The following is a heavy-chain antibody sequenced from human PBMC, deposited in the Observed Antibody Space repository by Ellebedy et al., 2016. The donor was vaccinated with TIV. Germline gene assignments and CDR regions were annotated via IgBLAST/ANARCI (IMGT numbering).Heavy chain of an antibody. CDR1: GYTLTGYY. D-gene: IGHD1-7*01. CDR2: INPGSGAT. J-gene: IGHJ4*02. CDR3: LRDRQGRNYQPGDC. V-gene: IGHV1-2*02. Sequence: AASVKVSCKASGYTLTGYYMHWVRQAPGQGLEWMGWINPGSGATDYAQRFQGRVTLTRDTSINTAYMELSRLPSDDTAVYYGLRDRQGRNYQPGDCWGQGTLVTVSS.